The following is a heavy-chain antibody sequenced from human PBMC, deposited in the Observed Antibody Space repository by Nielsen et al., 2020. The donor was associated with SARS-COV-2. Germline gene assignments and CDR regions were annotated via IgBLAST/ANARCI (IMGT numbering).Heavy chain of an antibody. J-gene: IGHJ4*02. D-gene: IGHD6-19*01. CDR2: ISGSGGTT. V-gene: IGHV3-23*01. Sequence: GGSLRLSCAASGFTFSSYAMGWVRQAPGKGLEWVSAISGSGGTTYYADSVKGRFTISRDNSKNTLYLQMNSLRAEDTAVYYCAKVRSGWYGVDYWGQGTLVTVSS. CDR3: AKVRSGWYGVDY. CDR1: GFTFSSYA.